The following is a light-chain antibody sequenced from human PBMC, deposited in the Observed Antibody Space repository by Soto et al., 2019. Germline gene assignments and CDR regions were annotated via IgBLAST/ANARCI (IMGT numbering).Light chain of an antibody. CDR1: SSDVGGYYY. CDR3: SSYTSSNTFYV. V-gene: IGLV2-14*01. CDR2: QVS. Sequence: ALTQPSSVSGSPGQSITISGTGTSSDVGGYYYVSWYQHHPCKAPKLMIYQVSNRPSGVSNRFSVSKSGNTASLTISGLQAEDEADYYCSSYTSSNTFYVFGTGTKV. J-gene: IGLJ1*01.